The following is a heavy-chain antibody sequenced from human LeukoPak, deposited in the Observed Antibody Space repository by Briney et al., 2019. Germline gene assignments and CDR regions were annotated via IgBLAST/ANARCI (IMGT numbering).Heavy chain of an antibody. CDR3: ATADWESFYFDS. Sequence: SETLSLTCTVSGGSVSRGGYYWNWIRQHPGKGLEWIVFTSYSEGTYYNPSLMSRITISVDRSQNQFSLKMRDVTAADTAVYFCATADWESFYFDSWGQGVLVAVSS. J-gene: IGHJ4*02. V-gene: IGHV4-31*03. CDR1: GGSVSRGGYY. D-gene: IGHD1-26*01. CDR2: TSYSEGT.